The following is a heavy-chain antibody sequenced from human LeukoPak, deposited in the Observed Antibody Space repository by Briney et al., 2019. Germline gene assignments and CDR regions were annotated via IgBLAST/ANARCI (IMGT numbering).Heavy chain of an antibody. CDR2: ISYDGSNK. CDR1: GFTFSSYG. V-gene: IGHV3-30*18. J-gene: IGHJ4*02. CDR3: AKRRSPGSGWYLENYFDY. Sequence: GRSLRLSCAASGFTFSSYGMHWVRQAPGKGLEWVAVISYDGSNKYYADSVKGRFTISRDNSKNTLYLQMNSLRAEDTAVYYCAKRRSPGSGWYLENYFDYWGQGTLVTVSS. D-gene: IGHD6-19*01.